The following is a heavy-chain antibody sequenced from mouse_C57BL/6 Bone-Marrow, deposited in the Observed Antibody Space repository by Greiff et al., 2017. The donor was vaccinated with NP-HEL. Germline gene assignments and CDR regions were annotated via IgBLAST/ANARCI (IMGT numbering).Heavy chain of an antibody. CDR2: ISDGGSYT. Sequence: DVMLVESGGGLVKPGGSLKLSCAASGFTFSSYAMSWVRQTPEKRLEWVATISDGGSYTYYPDNVKGRFTISRDNAKNNLYLQMSHLKSEDTAMYYCARDPFITTVPPWFAYWGQGTLVTVSA. CDR3: ARDPFITTVPPWFAY. V-gene: IGHV5-4*01. CDR1: GFTFSSYA. D-gene: IGHD1-1*01. J-gene: IGHJ3*01.